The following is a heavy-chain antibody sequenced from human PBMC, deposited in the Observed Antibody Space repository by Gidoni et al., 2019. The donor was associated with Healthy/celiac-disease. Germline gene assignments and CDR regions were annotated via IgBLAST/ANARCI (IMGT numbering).Heavy chain of an antibody. CDR1: GYTFPGYY. CDR3: ARATLGGNSADFDY. D-gene: IGHD2-21*02. CDR2: INPNSGGT. V-gene: IGHV1-2*05. Sequence: QVQLVQSGAEVKKPGDSVKVSCKASGYTFPGYYMHWVRQAPGQGLEWMGRINPNSGGTNYAQKFQGRVTMTRDTSISTAYMELSRLRSDDTVVYYCARATLGGNSADFDYWGQGTLVTVSS. J-gene: IGHJ4*02.